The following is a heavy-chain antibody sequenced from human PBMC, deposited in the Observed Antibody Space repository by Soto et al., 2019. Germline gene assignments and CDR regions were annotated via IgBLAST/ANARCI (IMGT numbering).Heavy chain of an antibody. Sequence: VGSLRLSCAASGFTFNNFAMSWDRQAPGKGLEWVATISGSGAVTHYADSVKGRFSISRDSSNSTLSLHTSGLRAEDTAIYYCATVSPLRFFVRWGQGTLVTVSS. CDR3: ATVSPLRFFVR. CDR1: GFTFNNFA. J-gene: IGHJ4*02. D-gene: IGHD3-3*01. V-gene: IGHV3-23*01. CDR2: ISGSGAVT.